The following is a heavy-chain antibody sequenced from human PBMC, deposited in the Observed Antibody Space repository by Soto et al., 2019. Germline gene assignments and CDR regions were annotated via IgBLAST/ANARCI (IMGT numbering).Heavy chain of an antibody. CDR2: IYYSGST. CDR3: ARDNGGYYYFDY. V-gene: IGHV4-31*03. J-gene: IGHJ4*02. CDR1: GGSISSGGYY. Sequence: SETLSLTCTVSGGSISSGGYYWSWIRQHPGKGLEWIGYIYYSGSTYYNPSLKSRVTISVDTSKNQFSLKLSSVTAADTAVYYCARDNGGYYYFDYWGQGTLVTVSS. D-gene: IGHD3-22*01.